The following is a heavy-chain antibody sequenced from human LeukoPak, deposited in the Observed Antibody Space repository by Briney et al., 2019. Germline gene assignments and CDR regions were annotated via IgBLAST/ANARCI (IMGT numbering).Heavy chain of an antibody. Sequence: SETLSLTCAVSGGSISSYYWSWIRQPPGKGLEWIGYIYYSGSTNYNPSLKSRVTISVDTSKNQFSLKLSSVTAADTAVYYCARGGGSQNQNDAFDIWGQGTMVTVSS. CDR1: GGSISSYY. V-gene: IGHV4-59*01. CDR3: ARGGGSQNQNDAFDI. D-gene: IGHD2-15*01. CDR2: IYYSGST. J-gene: IGHJ3*02.